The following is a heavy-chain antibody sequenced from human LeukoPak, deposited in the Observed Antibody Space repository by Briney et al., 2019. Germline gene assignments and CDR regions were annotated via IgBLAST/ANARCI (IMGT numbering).Heavy chain of an antibody. Sequence: PSETLSLTCTVSGYSISSGYYWGWIRQPPGKGLEWIGSIYHSGSTHFNPSLKSRVTISVDTSKNQFSLKLSSVTAADTAVYYCATYYTTFDPFDYWGQGTLVTVSS. CDR2: IYHSGST. D-gene: IGHD3-3*01. CDR3: ATYYTTFDPFDY. V-gene: IGHV4-38-2*02. J-gene: IGHJ4*02. CDR1: GYSISSGYY.